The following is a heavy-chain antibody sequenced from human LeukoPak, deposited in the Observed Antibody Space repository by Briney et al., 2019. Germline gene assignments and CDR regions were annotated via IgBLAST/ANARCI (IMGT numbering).Heavy chain of an antibody. CDR3: ARGPVVVPRRDYFQH. CDR2: IWYDGSNK. CDR1: GFTFSSYG. D-gene: IGHD3-22*01. Sequence: PGGSLRLSCAASGFTFSSYGMHWVRQAPGKGLEWVAVIWYDGSNKYYADSVKGRFTISRDNAKNSLYLQMNSLRAEDTAVYYCARGPVVVPRRDYFQHWGQGTLVTVSS. V-gene: IGHV3-33*01. J-gene: IGHJ1*01.